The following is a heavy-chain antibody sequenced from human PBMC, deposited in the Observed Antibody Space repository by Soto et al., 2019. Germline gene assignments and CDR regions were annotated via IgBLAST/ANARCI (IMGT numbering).Heavy chain of an antibody. V-gene: IGHV2-5*02. CDR2: IYWDDDK. D-gene: IGHD3-16*01. Sequence: QITLKESGPTLVKPTQTLTLTCTFSGFSLTSRPVGVGWVRQPPGKALEWLAFIYWDDDKRYSPSLRSTLTVTKDASKNQVVLTLTNMDPVDTATYYCAHRRNYDGSWNEGVFDYWGQGILVTVSS. CDR1: GFSLTSRPVG. J-gene: IGHJ4*02. CDR3: AHRRNYDGSWNEGVFDY.